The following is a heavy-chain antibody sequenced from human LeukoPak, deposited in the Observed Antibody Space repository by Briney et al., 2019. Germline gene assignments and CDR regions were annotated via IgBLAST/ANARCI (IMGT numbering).Heavy chain of an antibody. J-gene: IGHJ4*02. CDR2: LYSGGNT. Sequence: GGSLRLSCAASGFIVSSNYMSCVRQAPGKGLEWVSILYSGGNTYYADSVKGRFIIYRDNSNNTLHLQMTSLRTEDTAVYYCPRVGITLFGVVILWGQGTLVTVSS. CDR3: PRVGITLFGVVIL. V-gene: IGHV3-53*01. CDR1: GFIVSSNY. D-gene: IGHD3-3*01.